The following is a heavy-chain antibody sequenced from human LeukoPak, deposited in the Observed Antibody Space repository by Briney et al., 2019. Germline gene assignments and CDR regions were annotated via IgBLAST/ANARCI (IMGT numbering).Heavy chain of an antibody. V-gene: IGHV3-7*01. CDR2: IKQDGSEK. D-gene: IGHD2-2*02. CDR3: ARLYCSSTSCHTLHYYYMDV. CDR1: GFTFSSYW. Sequence: GGSLRLSCAASGFTFSSYWMSWVRQAPWKGLEWVANIKQDGSEKYYVDSVKGRFTISRDNAKNSLYLQMNSLRAEDTALYYCARLYCSSTSCHTLHYYYMDVWGKGTTVTVSS. J-gene: IGHJ6*03.